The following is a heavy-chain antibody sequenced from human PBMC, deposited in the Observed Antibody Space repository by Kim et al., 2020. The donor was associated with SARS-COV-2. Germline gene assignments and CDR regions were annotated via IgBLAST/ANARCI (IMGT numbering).Heavy chain of an antibody. J-gene: IGHJ4*02. D-gene: IGHD6-25*01. CDR2: SEK. CDR3: ARDLDAADY. Sequence: SEKYYVDSVKGRFTISRDNAKNSLYLQMNSLRAEDTAVYYCARDLDAADYWGQGTLVTVSS. V-gene: IGHV3-7*01.